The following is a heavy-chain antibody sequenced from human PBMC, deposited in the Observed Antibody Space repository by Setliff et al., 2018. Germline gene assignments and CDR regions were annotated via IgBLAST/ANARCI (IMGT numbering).Heavy chain of an antibody. CDR3: ATMVAREHAFDI. D-gene: IGHD3-10*01. V-gene: IGHV4-38-2*02. CDR2: IYHSGST. Sequence: SETLSLTCTVSGYSISSGYYWGWIRQPPGKGLEWIGEIYHSGSTNYNPSLKSRLTISVDTSRSHFSLRLNSLSAADTAVYYCATMVAREHAFDIWGRGTMVTVSS. CDR1: GYSISSGYY. J-gene: IGHJ3*02.